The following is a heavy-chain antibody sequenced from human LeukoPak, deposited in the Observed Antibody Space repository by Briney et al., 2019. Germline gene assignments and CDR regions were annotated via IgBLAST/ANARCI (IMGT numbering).Heavy chain of an antibody. CDR3: AKEKALRDYDILTGYFDY. J-gene: IGHJ4*02. CDR2: ISGGGGST. Sequence: GGSLRLSCAASGFTFSSYAMSWVRQAPGKGLEWVSAISGGGGSTYYADSVKGRFTISRDNSKNTLYLQMNSLRAEDTAVYFCAKEKALRDYDILTGYFDYWGQGTLVTVSS. V-gene: IGHV3-23*01. D-gene: IGHD3-9*01. CDR1: GFTFSSYA.